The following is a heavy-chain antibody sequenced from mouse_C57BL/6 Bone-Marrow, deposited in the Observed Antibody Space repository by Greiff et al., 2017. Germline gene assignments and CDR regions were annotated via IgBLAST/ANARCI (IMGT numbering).Heavy chain of an antibody. CDR2: IYPRSGNT. CDR1: GYTFTSYG. Sequence: LQESGAELARPGASVKLSCKASGYTFTSYGISWVKQRTGQGLEWIGEIYPRSGNTYYNEKFKGKATLTADKSSSTAYMELRSLTSEDSAVYFCARPGYYVGWYFDVWGTGTTVTVSS. J-gene: IGHJ1*03. CDR3: ARPGYYVGWYFDV. D-gene: IGHD2-3*01. V-gene: IGHV1-81*01.